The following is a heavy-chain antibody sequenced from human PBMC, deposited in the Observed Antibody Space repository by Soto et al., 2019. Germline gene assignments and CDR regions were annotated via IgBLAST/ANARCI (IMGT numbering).Heavy chain of an antibody. CDR3: ARGVDSISSSGYYYGMDV. CDR2: MNPNSGNS. V-gene: IGHV1-8*01. J-gene: IGHJ6*02. Sequence: QVQLVQSGAEVKKPGASVKVSCKASGYTFTSYDINWVRQATGQGLEWMGWMNPNSGNSGYAQKFQGRVTMTRNTSISTAYMELSSLRSEDTAVYYCARGVDSISSSGYYYGMDVWGQGTTVTVSS. D-gene: IGHD6-6*01. CDR1: GYTFTSYD.